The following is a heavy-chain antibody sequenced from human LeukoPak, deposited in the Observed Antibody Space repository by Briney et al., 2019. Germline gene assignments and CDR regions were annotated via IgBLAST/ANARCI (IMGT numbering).Heavy chain of an antibody. D-gene: IGHD6-6*01. CDR2: IYYSGST. CDR3: AREGSATARPFVSNDY. V-gene: IGHV4-30-4*08. CDR1: GGSISSGDYY. Sequence: SETLSLTCTVSGGSISSGDYYWSWIRQPPGKGLEWIGYIYYSGSTYYNPSLKSRVTISVDTSKNQFSLKLSSVTAADTAVYYCAREGSATARPFVSNDYWGQGTLVTVSS. J-gene: IGHJ4*02.